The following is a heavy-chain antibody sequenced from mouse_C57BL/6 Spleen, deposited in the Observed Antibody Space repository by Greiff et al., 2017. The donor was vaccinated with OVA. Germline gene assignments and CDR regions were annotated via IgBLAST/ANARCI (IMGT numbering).Heavy chain of an antibody. Sequence: EVKVVESGGGLVKPGGSLKLSCAASGFTFSSYTMSWVRQTPDKRLEWVATISSGGGSTYYPDSVKGRFTISRDHAKNTLYLQMSSLRSEDAALYYCAAIYDYYWFAYWGQGTLVTVSA. CDR2: ISSGGGST. J-gene: IGHJ3*01. CDR3: AAIYDYYWFAY. CDR1: GFTFSSYT. D-gene: IGHD2-4*01. V-gene: IGHV5-9*01.